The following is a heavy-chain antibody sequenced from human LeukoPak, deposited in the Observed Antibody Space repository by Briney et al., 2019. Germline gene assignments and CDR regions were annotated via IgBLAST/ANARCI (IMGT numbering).Heavy chain of an antibody. J-gene: IGHJ3*02. V-gene: IGHV3-49*03. Sequence: GGSLRLSCTASGFTFGDYAMSWFRQAPGKGLEWVGFIRSKAYGGTTEYAASVKGRFTISRDDSKSIAYLQMNSLKTEDTAVYYCADGGEYQLLYGWRAFDIWGQGTMVTVSS. D-gene: IGHD2-2*02. CDR1: GFTFGDYA. CDR2: IRSKAYGGTT. CDR3: ADGGEYQLLYGWRAFDI.